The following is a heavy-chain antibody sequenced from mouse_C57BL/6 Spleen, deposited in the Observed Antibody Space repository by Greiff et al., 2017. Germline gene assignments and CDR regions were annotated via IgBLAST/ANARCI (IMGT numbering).Heavy chain of an antibody. D-gene: IGHD3-2*02. CDR3: TREADYYAMDY. CDR2: ISSGGDYI. Sequence: EVKVEESGEGLVKPGGSLKLSCAASGFTFSSYAMSWVRQTPEKRLEWVAYISSGGDYIYYADTVKGRFTISRDNARNTLYLQMSSLKSEDTAMYYCTREADYYAMDYWGQGTSVTVSS. CDR1: GFTFSSYA. V-gene: IGHV5-9-1*02. J-gene: IGHJ4*01.